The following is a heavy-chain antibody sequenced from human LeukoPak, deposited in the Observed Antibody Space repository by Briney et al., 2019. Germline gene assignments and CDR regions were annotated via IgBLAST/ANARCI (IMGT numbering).Heavy chain of an antibody. V-gene: IGHV3-23*01. J-gene: IGHJ6*02. D-gene: IGHD3-22*01. CDR2: ISASGVNT. CDR1: GFTFSSYA. Sequence: AGGSLRLSCAASGFTFSSYAVSWVRQAPGKGLEWVSSISASGVNTFYADSVQGRFTISRDNSKSTLYLQMNSLRDEDTAVYYCARDRSSGYGMDVWGQGTTVTVSS. CDR3: ARDRSSGYGMDV.